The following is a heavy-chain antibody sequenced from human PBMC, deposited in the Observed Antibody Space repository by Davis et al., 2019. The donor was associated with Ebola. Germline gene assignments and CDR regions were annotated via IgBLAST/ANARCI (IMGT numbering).Heavy chain of an antibody. J-gene: IGHJ2*01. Sequence: MPSDTLSLTCTVSGGSISRYYWSCIRQPPGKRLEWTGYISYSGSTNYNPSLKSRVNISVDTSKNQFSLKLSSVTAADTAVYYCARAYCGGDCYYRYFDLRGRGTLVTVSS. CDR3: ARAYCGGDCYYRYFDL. V-gene: IGHV4-59*07. CDR2: ISYSGST. D-gene: IGHD2-21*02. CDR1: GGSISRYY.